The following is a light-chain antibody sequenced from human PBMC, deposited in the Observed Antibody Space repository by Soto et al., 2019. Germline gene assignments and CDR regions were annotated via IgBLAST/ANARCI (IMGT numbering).Light chain of an antibody. CDR3: QQYGSSARA. CDR1: QSVSSY. V-gene: IGKV3-20*01. Sequence: EIVLTQSPGTLSLSPGERATLSCRASQSVSSYLAWYQQKSGQAPRLLIYGASSRATGIPDRFSGSGSGTDFTLTISRLEPEVFAVHHCQQYGSSARAFVQRAKVDIK. CDR2: GAS. J-gene: IGKJ1*01.